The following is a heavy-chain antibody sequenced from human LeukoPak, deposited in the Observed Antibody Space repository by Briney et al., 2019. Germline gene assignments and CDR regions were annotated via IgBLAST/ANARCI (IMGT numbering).Heavy chain of an antibody. Sequence: SETLSLNCGVSGYSISSGYYWGWIRQPPGKGLEWIGSVSHSGTTFYNPSLKSPVTISVDTSKNDFSLNLTSVTAADTAVYYCAREFLTGYKPRYFDYWGQGTLVTVSS. CDR2: VSHSGTT. CDR1: GYSISSGYY. CDR3: AREFLTGYKPRYFDY. V-gene: IGHV4-38-2*01. J-gene: IGHJ4*02. D-gene: IGHD3-9*01.